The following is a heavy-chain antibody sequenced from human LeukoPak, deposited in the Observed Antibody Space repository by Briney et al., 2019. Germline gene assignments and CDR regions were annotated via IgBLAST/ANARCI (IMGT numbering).Heavy chain of an antibody. CDR3: ARRDYGGNSGFDY. V-gene: IGHV4-39*01. CDR2: IYYSGST. J-gene: IGHJ4*02. D-gene: IGHD4-23*01. Sequence: SETLSLTCTVSGGSISSSSYYWGWIPQPPGKGLEWIGSIYYSGSTYYNPSLKSRVTISVDTSKNQFSLKLSSVTAADTAIYYCARRDYGGNSGFDYWGQGTLVTVSS. CDR1: GGSISSSSYY.